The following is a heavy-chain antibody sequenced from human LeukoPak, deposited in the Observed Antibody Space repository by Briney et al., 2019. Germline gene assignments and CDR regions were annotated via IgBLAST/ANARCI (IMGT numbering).Heavy chain of an antibody. V-gene: IGHV4-34*01. CDR3: ASSTDMVRGPSYYYYGMDV. CDR2: INHSGST. CDR1: GGSFSGYY. Sequence: SETLSLTCAVYGGSFSGYYWSWIRQPPGKGLEWIGEINHSGSTNYNPSLKSRVTISVDTSKNQFSLKLSSVTAADTAVYYCASSTDMVRGPSYYYYGMDVWGQGTTVTVSS. D-gene: IGHD3-10*01. J-gene: IGHJ6*02.